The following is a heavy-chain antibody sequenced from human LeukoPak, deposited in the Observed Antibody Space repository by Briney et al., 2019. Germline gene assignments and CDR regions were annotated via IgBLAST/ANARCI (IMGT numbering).Heavy chain of an antibody. J-gene: IGHJ4*02. CDR2: ISSSSSYI. V-gene: IGHV3-21*01. CDR3: ARKLGIAAAGLDY. Sequence: PGGSLRLSCAASGFTFSSYSMNWVRQAPGKGLEWVSSISSSSSYIYYADSVKGRFTISRDNAKNSLYLQMNSLRAEDTAVYYCARKLGIAAAGLDYWGQGTLVAVSS. CDR1: GFTFSSYS. D-gene: IGHD6-13*01.